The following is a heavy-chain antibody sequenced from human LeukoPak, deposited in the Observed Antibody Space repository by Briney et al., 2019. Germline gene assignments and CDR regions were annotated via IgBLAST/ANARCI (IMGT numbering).Heavy chain of an antibody. CDR3: ARVAIFGVVTYHFDY. Sequence: ASVKVSCKASGYTFTGYYMHWVRQAPGQGLEWMGWINPNSGGTNYAQKFQGRVTMTRDTSISTAYMELSRLRSDDTAVYYCARVAIFGVVTYHFDYRGQGTLVTVSS. CDR1: GYTFTGYY. J-gene: IGHJ4*02. CDR2: INPNSGGT. D-gene: IGHD3-3*01. V-gene: IGHV1-2*02.